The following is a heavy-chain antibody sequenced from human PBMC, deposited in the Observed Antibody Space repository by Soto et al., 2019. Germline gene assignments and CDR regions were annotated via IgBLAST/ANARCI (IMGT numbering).Heavy chain of an antibody. CDR1: GGSISSSSYY. CDR2: MYCSGYT. Sequence: QLQLQESGPGLVKPSETLSLTCTVSGGSISSSSYYWGWIRQPPGKGLEWFGSMYCSGYTYYNPPLKMRVTISRDTSKNQSSLKLSSVTAADTAVYYCARHNGPLYVGYYYDMDVWGQGTTVTVSS. J-gene: IGHJ6*02. CDR3: ARHNGPLYVGYYYDMDV. V-gene: IGHV4-39*01. D-gene: IGHD3-16*01.